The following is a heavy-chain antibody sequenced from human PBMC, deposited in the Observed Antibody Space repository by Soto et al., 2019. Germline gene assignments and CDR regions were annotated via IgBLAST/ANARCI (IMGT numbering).Heavy chain of an antibody. CDR2: ISGSGDYT. CDR3: AKDGYCTATSCFAGGEFDY. J-gene: IGHJ4*02. Sequence: GWSLRLSCAASGFTFSNYAMSWVRQAPGKGLEWISAISGSGDYTYYEDSVKGRFTVSRDNSKSTLYLQMNSLRAEDSATYYCAKDGYCTATSCFAGGEFDYWGQGTQVTVSS. CDR1: GFTFSNYA. D-gene: IGHD2-2*01. V-gene: IGHV3-23*01.